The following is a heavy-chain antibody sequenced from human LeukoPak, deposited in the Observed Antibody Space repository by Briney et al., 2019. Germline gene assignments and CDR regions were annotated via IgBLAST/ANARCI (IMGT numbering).Heavy chain of an antibody. CDR1: GFTFSSYA. V-gene: IGHV3-74*01. J-gene: IGHJ3*02. CDR2: IKTDGSVT. CDR3: ARGGTYDI. Sequence: GGSLRLSCAASGFTFSSYAMSWVRQAPGKGLVWVSYIKTDGSVTSYADSVKGRFTITRDNAKNTLYLQMNSLRGEDTAVYYCARGGTYDIWGQGTRVTVSS.